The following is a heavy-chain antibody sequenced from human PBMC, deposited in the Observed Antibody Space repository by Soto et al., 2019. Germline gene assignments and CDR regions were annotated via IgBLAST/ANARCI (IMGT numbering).Heavy chain of an antibody. D-gene: IGHD4-17*01. Sequence: PGGSLRLSCAASGFTFSNAWMSWVRQAPGKGLEWVGRIRSKANGYATAYAASVKGRFTISRDDSKNTAYLQMNSLKTEDTAVYYCTRPYYGDYFYYFDYWGQGTLVTVSS. J-gene: IGHJ4*02. V-gene: IGHV3-73*01. CDR1: GFTFSNAW. CDR3: TRPYYGDYFYYFDY. CDR2: IRSKANGYAT.